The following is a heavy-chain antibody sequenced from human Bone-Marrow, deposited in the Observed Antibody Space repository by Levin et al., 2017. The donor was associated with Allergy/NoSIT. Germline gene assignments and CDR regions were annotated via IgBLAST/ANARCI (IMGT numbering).Heavy chain of an antibody. Sequence: SQTLSLTCTVSGGSISSNYYWSWIRQPPGKGLEWIAYIHHSGSTYYNASLRSRITISIDTSKNQFSLNLSSVTAADTAVYYCASARYASGSRKYKWIDPWGQGTLVTVSS. D-gene: IGHD3-10*01. CDR2: IHHSGST. CDR3: ASARYASGSRKYKWIDP. J-gene: IGHJ5*02. V-gene: IGHV4-30-4*01. CDR1: GGSISSNYY.